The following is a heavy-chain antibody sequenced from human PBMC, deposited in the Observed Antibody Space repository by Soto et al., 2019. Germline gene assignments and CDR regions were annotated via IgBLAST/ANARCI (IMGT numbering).Heavy chain of an antibody. CDR2: IIPVLGTR. J-gene: IGHJ4*02. CDR3: AAGGRDGYIK. D-gene: IGHD6-25*01. V-gene: IGHV1-69*13. CDR1: RDTFDSYA. Sequence: PSVKVSCKTSRDTFDSYAITWVRQAPGQGLEWMGGIIPVLGTRKYAQKFQGRVTMTADESTSTAYLELSSLRSEDRAVYYCAAGGRDGYIKWGQGTQVTVSS.